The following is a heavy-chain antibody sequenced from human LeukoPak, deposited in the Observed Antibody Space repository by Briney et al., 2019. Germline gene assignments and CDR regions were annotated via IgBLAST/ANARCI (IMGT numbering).Heavy chain of an antibody. V-gene: IGHV3-7*01. Sequence: GGSLRLSCAASGFTFSNYWMNWVRQAPGKGLEWVANIKQDGREKYYVDSVKGRFTISRDNAKNSLYLQMNSLRAEDTAVYYCAREFGAGGSFDYWGQGTLVTVSS. CDR1: GFTFSNYW. J-gene: IGHJ4*02. D-gene: IGHD3-10*01. CDR2: IKQDGREK. CDR3: AREFGAGGSFDY.